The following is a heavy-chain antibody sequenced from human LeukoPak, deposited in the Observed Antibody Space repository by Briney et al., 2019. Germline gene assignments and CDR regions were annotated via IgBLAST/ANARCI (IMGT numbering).Heavy chain of an antibody. Sequence: ASVKVSCKASGGTFSSYAISWVRQAPGQGLEWMGGIIPIFGTANYAQKFQGRVTITADESTSTAYMELSSLRSEDTAVYYCARGDYDYVWGTYRPRWLDPWGQGTLVTVSS. D-gene: IGHD3-16*02. J-gene: IGHJ5*02. CDR3: ARGDYDYVWGTYRPRWLDP. CDR1: GGTFSSYA. CDR2: IIPIFGTA. V-gene: IGHV1-69*13.